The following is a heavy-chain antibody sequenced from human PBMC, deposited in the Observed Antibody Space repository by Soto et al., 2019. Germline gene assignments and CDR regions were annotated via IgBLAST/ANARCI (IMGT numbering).Heavy chain of an antibody. CDR1: GGTFSSYA. CDR2: IIPIFGTA. V-gene: IGHV1-69*13. J-gene: IGHJ4*02. CDR3: ALAGDGQDYFDY. D-gene: IGHD7-27*01. Sequence: ASVKVSYKASGGTFSSYAISWVRQAPGQGLEWMGGIIPIFGTANYAQKFQGRVTITADESTSTAYMELSSLRSEDTAVYYCALAGDGQDYFDYWGQGTLVTVSS.